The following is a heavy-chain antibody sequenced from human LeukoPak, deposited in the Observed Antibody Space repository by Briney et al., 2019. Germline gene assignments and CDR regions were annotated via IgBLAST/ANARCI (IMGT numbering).Heavy chain of an antibody. CDR1: GGSFSGYY. CDR3: ARESLVRGATNWFDP. V-gene: IGHV4-34*01. CDR2: INHSGST. J-gene: IGHJ5*02. D-gene: IGHD3-10*01. Sequence: SETLSLTCAVYGGSFSGYYWSWIRQPPGKGLEWIGEINHSGSTNYNPSLKSRVTISVDTSKNQFSLKLSSVTAADTAVYYCARESLVRGATNWFDPWGQGTLVTVSS.